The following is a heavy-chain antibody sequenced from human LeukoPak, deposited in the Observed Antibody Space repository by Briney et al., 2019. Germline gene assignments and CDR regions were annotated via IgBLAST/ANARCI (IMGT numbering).Heavy chain of an antibody. Sequence: TETLSLTCTVPGGSISSYYWSWIRQPAGKGLEWIGRIYTSGSTNYNPSLRSRVTMSVDTSKNQFSLKLSSVTAADTAVYYCARVLSRVGWFDPWGQGTLVTVSS. CDR3: ARVLSRVGWFDP. CDR2: IYTSGST. V-gene: IGHV4-4*07. D-gene: IGHD2-15*01. CDR1: GGSISSYY. J-gene: IGHJ5*02.